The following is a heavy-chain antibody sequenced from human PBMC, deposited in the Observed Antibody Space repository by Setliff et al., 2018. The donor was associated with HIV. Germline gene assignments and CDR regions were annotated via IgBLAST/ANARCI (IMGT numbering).Heavy chain of an antibody. Sequence: PSETLSLTCTVSGDSITNSMHYWSWIRQPPGKGLEFIGSIHYNDGKTYYNAALRSRVTISADTSKNQFSLKLNSVTAADTAVYYCARGRRSSGWYVYHWGQGTLVTVSS. CDR1: GDSITNSMHY. CDR2: IHYNDGKT. CDR3: ARGRRSSGWYVYH. D-gene: IGHD6-19*01. V-gene: IGHV4-39*01. J-gene: IGHJ4*02.